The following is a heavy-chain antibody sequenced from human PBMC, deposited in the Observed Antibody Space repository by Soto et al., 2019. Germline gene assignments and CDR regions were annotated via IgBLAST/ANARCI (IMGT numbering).Heavy chain of an antibody. J-gene: IGHJ6*02. CDR1: GFTFSSYA. D-gene: IGHD1-1*01. Sequence: GGSLRLSCAASGFTFSSYAMSWVHQAPGKGLEWVSTIGYSGVSTYYADSVKGRFTISRDNSKNTLSLQLHSLRAEDTAVYYCARDQNVRPNYYYYGMDVWGQGTTVTVSS. V-gene: IGHV3-23*01. CDR2: IGYSGVST. CDR3: ARDQNVRPNYYYYGMDV.